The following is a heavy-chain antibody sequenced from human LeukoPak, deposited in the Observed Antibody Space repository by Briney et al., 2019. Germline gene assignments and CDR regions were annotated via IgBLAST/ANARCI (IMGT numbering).Heavy chain of an antibody. Sequence: SQTLSLTCTVSGGSISSGDYYWSWIRQPPGKSLEWIGYIYYSGSTYYNPSLKSRVTISVDTSKNQFSLKLSSVTAADTAVYYCARDSYGSGSYWLFDYWGQGTLVTVSS. D-gene: IGHD3-10*01. J-gene: IGHJ4*02. CDR3: ARDSYGSGSYWLFDY. V-gene: IGHV4-30-4*01. CDR2: IYYSGST. CDR1: GGSISSGDYY.